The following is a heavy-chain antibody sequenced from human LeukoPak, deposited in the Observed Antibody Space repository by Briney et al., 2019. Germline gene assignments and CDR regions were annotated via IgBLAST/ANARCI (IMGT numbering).Heavy chain of an antibody. Sequence: PSETLSLTCTVSGDSISSGGYYWSWIRQPAGKGLEWIGRISSSGSTNYNPSLKSRVTISVDTSKNQFSLKLSSVTAADTAVYFCARGPYSYDSSGAFDIWGQGTMVTVSS. CDR3: ARGPYSYDSSGAFDI. D-gene: IGHD3-22*01. J-gene: IGHJ3*02. CDR1: GDSISSGGYY. V-gene: IGHV4-61*02. CDR2: ISSSGST.